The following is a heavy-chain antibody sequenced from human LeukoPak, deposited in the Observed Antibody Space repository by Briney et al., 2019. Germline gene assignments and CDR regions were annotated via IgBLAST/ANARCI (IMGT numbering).Heavy chain of an antibody. V-gene: IGHV3-23*01. J-gene: IGHJ4*02. CDR3: AKVSPESSNYYHDF. CDR2: ITGAGDNT. D-gene: IGHD3-22*01. Sequence: GGSLRLSCAASGFTFSRFAMSWVRQAPGRGLEWVSVITGAGDNTYYADFVRGQFTISRDNSKNTLYLQMNSLRAEDSAVYYCAKVSPESSNYYHDFWGQGTMVSVSS. CDR1: GFTFSRFA.